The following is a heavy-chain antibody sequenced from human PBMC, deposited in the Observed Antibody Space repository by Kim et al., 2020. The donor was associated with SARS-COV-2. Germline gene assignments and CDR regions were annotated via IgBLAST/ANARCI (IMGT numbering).Heavy chain of an antibody. D-gene: IGHD1-26*01. J-gene: IGHJ3*02. V-gene: IGHV3-74*01. CDR3: ARGSSGSYPRAFDI. Sequence: AYAVKGRCTICRGNGKNTLYLQMNSLRAEDTAVYYCARGSSGSYPRAFDIWGQGTMVTVSS.